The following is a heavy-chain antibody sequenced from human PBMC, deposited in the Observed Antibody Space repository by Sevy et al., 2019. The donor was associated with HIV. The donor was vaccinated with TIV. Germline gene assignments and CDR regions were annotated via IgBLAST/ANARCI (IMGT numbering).Heavy chain of an antibody. J-gene: IGHJ6*02. Sequence: ASVKVSCKASGFTFTSSAMQWVRQARGQRLEWIGWIVVGSGNTNYAQKFQERVTITRDMSTSTAYMELSILRSEDTAVYYCAAAYYYDSSGYYAGDYYYYGMDVWGQGTTVTVSS. CDR1: GFTFTSSA. CDR2: IVVGSGNT. D-gene: IGHD3-22*01. CDR3: AAAYYYDSSGYYAGDYYYYGMDV. V-gene: IGHV1-58*02.